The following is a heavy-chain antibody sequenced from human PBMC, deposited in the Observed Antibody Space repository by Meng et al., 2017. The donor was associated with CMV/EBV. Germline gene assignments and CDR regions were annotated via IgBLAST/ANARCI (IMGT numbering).Heavy chain of an antibody. V-gene: IGHV3-66*02. CDR1: AFTVSRGY. D-gene: IGHD3-10*01. Sequence: SCAAPAFTVSRGYMSWVRQAPGKGLEWVSIIYTGGSTAYGDSVKGRFTISRDISKNTVYLQMNSLRPEDTALYYCARDSGAAGIDYWGQGTLVTVSS. J-gene: IGHJ4*02. CDR3: ARDSGAAGIDY. CDR2: IYTGGST.